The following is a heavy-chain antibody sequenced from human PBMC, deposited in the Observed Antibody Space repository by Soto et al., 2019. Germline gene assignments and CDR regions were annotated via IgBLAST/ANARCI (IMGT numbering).Heavy chain of an antibody. CDR1: GYSFISYD. J-gene: IGHJ4*02. CDR3: ARGGFSSGWRHDY. Sequence: GASVKVSCKASGYSFISYDINWVRQATGQGLEWMGWMNPNSGKTAYAQKFQGRVTMTRDTSISTAYMELSSLIFEDTAMYFCARGGFSSGWRHDYWGLGTLVTVSS. D-gene: IGHD6-19*01. V-gene: IGHV1-8*01. CDR2: MNPNSGKT.